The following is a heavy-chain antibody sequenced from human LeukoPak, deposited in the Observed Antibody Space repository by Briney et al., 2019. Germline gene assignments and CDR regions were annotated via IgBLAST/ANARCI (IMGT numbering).Heavy chain of an antibody. V-gene: IGHV5-51*01. CDR2: IYPVDSDT. D-gene: IGHD1-7*01. J-gene: IGHJ5*02. CDR1: GYSFTSYW. CDR3: ARHVAIEKLRNWFDP. Sequence: GESLKISCKGSGYSFTSYWIGWVRQMPGKGLEWMGIIYPVDSDTRYSPSFQGQVTISADKSISTAYLQWSSLKASDTAMYYCARHVAIEKLRNWFDPWGQGTLVTVSS.